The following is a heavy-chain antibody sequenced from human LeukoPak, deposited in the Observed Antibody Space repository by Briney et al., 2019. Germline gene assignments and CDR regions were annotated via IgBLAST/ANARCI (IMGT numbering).Heavy chain of an antibody. CDR3: ARGVRAVADAFDI. Sequence: GASVKVSCKASGGTFSSYAISWVRQAPRQGLEWMGGIIPMFGTSDNAQKFQGRGTITADESTSTAYMELSSLRSEDTALYYCARGVRAVADAFDIWGQGTMVTVSS. CDR1: GGTFSSYA. D-gene: IGHD2-15*01. CDR2: IIPMFGTS. V-gene: IGHV1-69*13. J-gene: IGHJ3*02.